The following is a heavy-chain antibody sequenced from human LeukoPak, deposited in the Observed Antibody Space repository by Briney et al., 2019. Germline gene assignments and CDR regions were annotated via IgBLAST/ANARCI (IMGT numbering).Heavy chain of an antibody. CDR2: MNPNSGKA. J-gene: IGHJ4*02. D-gene: IGHD6-19*01. Sequence: GAPVRVSSTASGYTFTTYDIKWVRQAPGHGREWRGWMNPNSGKAGYAQEFQRRLTMSRNTSISTSYMELSNLRSLDTAVYYCARGPNPFAVAGFFDYLGQGTLVTVSS. CDR1: GYTFTTYD. V-gene: IGHV1-8*01. CDR3: ARGPNPFAVAGFFDY.